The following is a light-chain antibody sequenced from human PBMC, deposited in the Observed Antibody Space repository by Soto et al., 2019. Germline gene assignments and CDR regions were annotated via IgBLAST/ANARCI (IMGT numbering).Light chain of an antibody. CDR2: GAS. CDR1: QSVSSN. Sequence: EVVTTQSPATLSVSPGERATLSCRASQSVSSNLAWYQKKPGQAPRLLIYGASTRATGIPARFSGSGSGTEFTLTISSLQSEDFAVYYCQQYNNWWTFGQGTKVDIK. J-gene: IGKJ1*01. V-gene: IGKV3-15*01. CDR3: QQYNNWWT.